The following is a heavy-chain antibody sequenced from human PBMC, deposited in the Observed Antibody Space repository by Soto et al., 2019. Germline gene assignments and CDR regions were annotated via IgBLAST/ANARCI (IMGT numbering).Heavy chain of an antibody. CDR2: IYPSGRA. J-gene: IGHJ2*01. Sequence: QVQLQESGPGLVTASETLTLTCTISGGSINNYYWTWVRQPPGKGLEWIGRIYPSGRAHYNPSLQSRVTLSVDVSKNQFSLRVNSVTATDTAIYFCARDYEVNTALNYWYFDLWGRGTLVTVSS. D-gene: IGHD5-18*01. CDR3: ARDYEVNTALNYWYFDL. V-gene: IGHV4-4*07. CDR1: GGSINNYY.